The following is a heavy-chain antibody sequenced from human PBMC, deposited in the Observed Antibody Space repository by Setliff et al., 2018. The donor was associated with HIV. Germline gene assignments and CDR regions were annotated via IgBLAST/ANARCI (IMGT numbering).Heavy chain of an antibody. CDR1: GGSIGTYY. Sequence: SETLSLTCTVSGGSIGTYYWGWIRQSPGKGLEWIASIRSSGDTYYNPCLQSRVIISVDTSNNQISLKLTSVTAADTAVYYCTIPASSLAPNWGRGTQVTVSS. J-gene: IGHJ4*02. V-gene: IGHV4-39*01. CDR2: IRSSGDT. CDR3: TIPASSLAPN.